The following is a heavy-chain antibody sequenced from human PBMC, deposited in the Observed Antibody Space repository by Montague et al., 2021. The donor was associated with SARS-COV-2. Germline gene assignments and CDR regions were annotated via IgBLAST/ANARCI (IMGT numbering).Heavy chain of an antibody. V-gene: IGHV4-59*01. CDR2: IFFNRGP. Sequence: SETRSLTCTVSGVSINEYFWTWIRQTPGKGLEWIGYIFFNRGPIXNASLKNRVTISLDTSKSQVSLRLTSVTAADTAVYFCVSGRDGSYSHFHFWGQGALVTVSS. D-gene: IGHD4-11*01. CDR3: VSGRDGSYSHFHF. J-gene: IGHJ1*01. CDR1: GVSINEYF.